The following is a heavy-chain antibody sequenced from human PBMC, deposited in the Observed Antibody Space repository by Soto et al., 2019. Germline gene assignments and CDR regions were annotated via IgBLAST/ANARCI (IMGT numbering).Heavy chain of an antibody. CDR2: ISGSGGST. Sequence: GGSLRLSCAASGFTFSSYAMSWVRQAPGKGLEWVSAISGSGGSTYYADSVKGRSTISRDNSKNTLYLQMNSLRAEDTAVYYCATDRSVAATENYYYGMDVWGQGTTVTVSS. V-gene: IGHV3-23*01. CDR3: ATDRSVAATENYYYGMDV. D-gene: IGHD2-15*01. CDR1: GFTFSSYA. J-gene: IGHJ6*02.